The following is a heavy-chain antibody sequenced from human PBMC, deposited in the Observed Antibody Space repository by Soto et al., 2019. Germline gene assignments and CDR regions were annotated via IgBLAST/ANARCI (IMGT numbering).Heavy chain of an antibody. V-gene: IGHV3-7*01. J-gene: IGHJ6*03. D-gene: IGHD3-3*01. CDR3: ARDPTSYYDFWSGWVGYYYYMDV. Sequence: GGSLRLSCAASGFTFSSYWMSWVRQAPGKGLEWVANIKQDGSEKYYVDSVKGRFTISRDNAKNSLYLQMNSLRAEDTAVYYCARDPTSYYDFWSGWVGYYYYMDVWGKGTTVTVSS. CDR1: GFTFSSYW. CDR2: IKQDGSEK.